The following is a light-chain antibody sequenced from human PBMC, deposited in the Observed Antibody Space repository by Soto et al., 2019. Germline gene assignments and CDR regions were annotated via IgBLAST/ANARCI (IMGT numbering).Light chain of an antibody. V-gene: IGLV2-8*01. Sequence: QSALTQPPSASGSPGQSVTISCTGTSSDVGVYNCVSWYQQHPGKAPKLMIYEVSKRPSGVRDRFSGSKSGNTASLTVSGLQAEDEADYYCCSYAGSNIPVVFGGGTKLTVL. CDR3: CSYAGSNIPVV. CDR2: EVS. J-gene: IGLJ2*01. CDR1: SSDVGVYNC.